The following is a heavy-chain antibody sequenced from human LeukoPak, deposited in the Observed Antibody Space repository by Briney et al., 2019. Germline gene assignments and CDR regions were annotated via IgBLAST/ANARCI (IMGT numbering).Heavy chain of an antibody. Sequence: EASVKVSCKASGYTFTDYYMHWVRQAPGQGPEWMGWINPNSGGTNYAPKFQGRVTMTRDTSISTAYMELSSLRADDTAVYYCAREYQLLGTVYNYFDPWGQGTLVTVSS. CDR3: AREYQLLGTVYNYFDP. CDR1: GYTFTDYY. J-gene: IGHJ5*02. CDR2: INPNSGGT. D-gene: IGHD2-2*01. V-gene: IGHV1-2*02.